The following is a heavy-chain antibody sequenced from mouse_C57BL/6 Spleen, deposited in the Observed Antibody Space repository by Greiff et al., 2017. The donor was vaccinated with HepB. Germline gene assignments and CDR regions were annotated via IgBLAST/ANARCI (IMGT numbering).Heavy chain of an antibody. CDR3: ARRGNSQIFDY. CDR1: GYTFTSYW. D-gene: IGHD3-1*01. CDR2: IDPSDSYT. V-gene: IGHV1-50*01. Sequence: VQLQQPGAELVKPGASVKLSCKASGYTFTSYWMQWVKQRPGQGLEWIGEIDPSDSYTNYNQKFKGKATLTVDTSSSTAYMQLSSLTSEDSAVYYCARRGNSQIFDYWGQGTTLTVSS. J-gene: IGHJ2*01.